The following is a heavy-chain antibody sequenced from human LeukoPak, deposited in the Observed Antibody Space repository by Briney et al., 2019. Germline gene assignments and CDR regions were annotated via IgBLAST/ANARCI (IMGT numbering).Heavy chain of an antibody. Sequence: GASVTVSCTASGYTFTSYAMHWVRQAPGQRLEWMGWINAGNGNTKYSQKFQGRVTITRDTSASTAYMELSSLRSEDTAVYYCARDRGSSGWYNQDYYYGMDVWGQGTTVTVSS. V-gene: IGHV1-3*01. CDR3: ARDRGSSGWYNQDYYYGMDV. CDR1: GYTFTSYA. J-gene: IGHJ6*02. CDR2: INAGNGNT. D-gene: IGHD6-19*01.